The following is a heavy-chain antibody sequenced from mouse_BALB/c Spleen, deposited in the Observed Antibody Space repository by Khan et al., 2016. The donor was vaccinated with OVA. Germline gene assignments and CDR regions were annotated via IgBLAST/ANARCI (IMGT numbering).Heavy chain of an antibody. CDR2: ISSCRSTI. CDR1: GFTFSSFG. CDR3: ARSGGNCHWYCDV. Sequence: EVELVVPGGGLVQPGGSRKLSCAASGFTFSSFGLHWARQAPNKGLQCVAYISSCRSTIYYVDTVKGRFTIFSDNPKNTLFLQMTSLRSEDTAMYYCARSGGNCHWYCDVWGAGTSVTVCS. J-gene: IGHJ1*01. D-gene: IGHD2-1*01. V-gene: IGHV5-17*02.